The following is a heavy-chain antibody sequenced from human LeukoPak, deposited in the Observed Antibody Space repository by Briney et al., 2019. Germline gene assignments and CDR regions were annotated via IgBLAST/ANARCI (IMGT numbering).Heavy chain of an antibody. D-gene: IGHD6-19*01. CDR1: GFTFGDYA. CDR2: IRGDGRTT. CDR3: AKDAVAGTWLHY. V-gene: IGHV3-43*02. Sequence: GGSLRLSCAASGFTFGDYAMHWVRQAPGKGLEWVSLIRGDGRTTSYAGSVKGRFTLSRDNGKNSLYLQMSSLRGEDTAMYYCAKDAVAGTWLHYWGQGTLVTVSS. J-gene: IGHJ4*02.